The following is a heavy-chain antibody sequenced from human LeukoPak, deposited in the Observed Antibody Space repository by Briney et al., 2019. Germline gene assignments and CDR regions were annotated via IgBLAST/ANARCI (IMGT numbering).Heavy chain of an antibody. CDR1: GGSISSYY. J-gene: IGHJ4*02. CDR3: ARRDAGYCSGDSCFDS. CDR2: IHYSGST. V-gene: IGHV4-59*08. D-gene: IGHD2-15*01. Sequence: SETLSLTCTVSGGSISSYYWSWIRQPPGKGLEWIGYIHYSGSTNYNPSLKSRVTISVDTSKNQFSLKLSSVTAADTGVYYCARRDAGYCSGDSCFDSWGQGTLVTVSS.